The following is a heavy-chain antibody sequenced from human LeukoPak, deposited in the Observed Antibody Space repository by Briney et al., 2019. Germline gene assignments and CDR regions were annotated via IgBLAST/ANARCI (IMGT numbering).Heavy chain of an antibody. Sequence: ASVKVSCKASGYTFTGYYMHWVRQAPGQGLEWMGRINPNSGGTNYAQKFQGRVTMTRDTSISTAYMELGRLRSDDTAVYYCARDPLYCSGGSCHTNWFDPWGQGTLVTVPS. V-gene: IGHV1-2*06. CDR2: INPNSGGT. J-gene: IGHJ5*02. D-gene: IGHD2-15*01. CDR1: GYTFTGYY. CDR3: ARDPLYCSGGSCHTNWFDP.